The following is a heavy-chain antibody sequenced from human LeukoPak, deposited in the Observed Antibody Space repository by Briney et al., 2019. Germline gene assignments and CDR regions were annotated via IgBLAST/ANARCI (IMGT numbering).Heavy chain of an antibody. Sequence: GASVKVSCKASGYTFTSYYMHWVRQAPGQGLEWMGIINPSGGSTSYAQKFQGRVTMTRDMSTSTVYMELSSLRSEDTAVYYCASWVVTATSGFQHWGQGTLVTVSS. CDR2: INPSGGST. CDR3: ASWVVTATSGFQH. D-gene: IGHD2-21*02. J-gene: IGHJ1*01. CDR1: GYTFTSYY. V-gene: IGHV1-46*01.